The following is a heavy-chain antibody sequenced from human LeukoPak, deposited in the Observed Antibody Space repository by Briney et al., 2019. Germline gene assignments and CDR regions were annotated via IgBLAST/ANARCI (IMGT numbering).Heavy chain of an antibody. V-gene: IGHV3-11*01. J-gene: IGHJ4*02. Sequence: PGGSLRLSCAASGFTFSDYYMSWIRQAPGKGLEWVSYISSSGSTIYYADSVKGRFTISRDNAKNSLYLQMNSLRAEDTAVYYCARDREATPAGYYFDYWGREPWSPSPQ. D-gene: IGHD5-12*01. CDR1: GFTFSDYY. CDR2: ISSSGSTI. CDR3: ARDREATPAGYYFDY.